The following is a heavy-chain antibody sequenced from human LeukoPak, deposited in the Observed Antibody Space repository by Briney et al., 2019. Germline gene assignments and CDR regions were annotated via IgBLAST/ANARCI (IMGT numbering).Heavy chain of an antibody. V-gene: IGHV3-48*03. J-gene: IGHJ4*02. CDR1: GFTLSSYE. CDR2: ISSSGSTI. CDR3: ARAPESLKVNYFDY. Sequence: GGSLRLSCAASGFTLSSYEMNWVRQAPGKGLEWVSYISSSGSTIYYADSVKGRFTISTDNAKNSLYLQMNSLRAEDTAVYYCARAPESLKVNYFDYWGQGTLVTVSS.